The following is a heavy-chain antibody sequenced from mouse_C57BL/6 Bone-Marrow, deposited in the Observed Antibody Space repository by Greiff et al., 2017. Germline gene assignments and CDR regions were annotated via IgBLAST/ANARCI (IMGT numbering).Heavy chain of an antibody. Sequence: QVNLKESGPGLLQSSQTLSLTCSFSGFYLSTSGMGVRWIRQPSGQGLEWLAHIYWDDDKRYNPSLKRRLTISKDTSSTQVFLKITSVDTADTATFYCARRWNYYGSCAMDYWGQGTSVTVSA. CDR2: IYWDDDK. V-gene: IGHV8-12*01. J-gene: IGHJ4*01. CDR3: ARRWNYYGSCAMDY. D-gene: IGHD1-1*01. CDR1: GFYLSTSGMG.